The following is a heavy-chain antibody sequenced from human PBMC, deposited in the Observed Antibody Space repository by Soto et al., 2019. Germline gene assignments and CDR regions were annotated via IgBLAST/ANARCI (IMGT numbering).Heavy chain of an antibody. Sequence: PGGSLRLSCAASGFTFSSYSMNWVRQAPGKGLEWVSSISSSSSYIYYADSVKGRFTISRDNAKNSLYLQMNSLRAEDTAVYYCARSGYSYGSFDYWGQGTPVTVSS. CDR1: GFTFSSYS. V-gene: IGHV3-21*01. CDR2: ISSSSSYI. J-gene: IGHJ4*02. CDR3: ARSGYSYGSFDY. D-gene: IGHD5-18*01.